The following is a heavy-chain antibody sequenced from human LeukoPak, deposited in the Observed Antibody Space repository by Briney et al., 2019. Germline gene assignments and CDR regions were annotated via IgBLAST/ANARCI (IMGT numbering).Heavy chain of an antibody. J-gene: IGHJ2*01. CDR2: IYYSGST. CDR3: ARHVITTVWYFDL. CDR1: GGSISSYY. V-gene: IGHV4-59*08. D-gene: IGHD3-22*01. Sequence: SETLSLTCTVSGGSISSYYWSWIRQPPGKGLEWIGYIYYSGSTNYNPSLKSRVTISVDTSKNQFSPKLSSVTAADTAVYYCARHVITTVWYFDLWGRGTLVTVSS.